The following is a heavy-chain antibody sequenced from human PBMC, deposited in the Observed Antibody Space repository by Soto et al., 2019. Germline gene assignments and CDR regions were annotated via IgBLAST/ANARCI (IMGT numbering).Heavy chain of an antibody. D-gene: IGHD3-3*01. V-gene: IGHV2-5*02. CDR2: IYWDDDR. CDR1: GFSLSTSGVG. CDR3: AHIFVPTTPADY. Sequence: QITLKESGPTLVKPTQTLTLTCTFSGFSLSTSGVGVGWIRQPPGKALQWLALIYWDDDRRYSPSLKSRLTITKDTPKNQVVLTMTNMDPVDTATYYCAHIFVPTTPADYWGQGTLVTVSS. J-gene: IGHJ4*02.